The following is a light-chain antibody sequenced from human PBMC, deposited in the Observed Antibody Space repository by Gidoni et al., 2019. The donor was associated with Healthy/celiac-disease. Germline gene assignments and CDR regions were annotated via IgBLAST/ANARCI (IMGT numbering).Light chain of an antibody. CDR2: GAS. CDR3: QQYGSSPMYT. J-gene: IGKJ2*01. Sequence: EIVLTQSPGTLSLSPGERATLSCRASQRVSSGYLAWYQQKPGQAPRLLIYGASSRATGIPDRLSGRGSGTDFTLTISRREREDFAGYYCQQYGSSPMYTFGQGTKLEIK. CDR1: QRVSSGY. V-gene: IGKV3-20*01.